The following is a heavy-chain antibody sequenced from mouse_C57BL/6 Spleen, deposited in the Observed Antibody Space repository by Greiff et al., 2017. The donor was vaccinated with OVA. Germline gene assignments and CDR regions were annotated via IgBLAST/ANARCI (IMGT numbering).Heavy chain of an antibody. CDR2: INPSNGGT. D-gene: IGHD1-1*01. Sequence: VKLKQPGTELVKPGASVKLSCKASGYTFTSYWMHWVKQRPGQGLEWIGNINPSNGGTNYNEKFKSKATLTVDKSSSTAYMQLSSLTSEDSAVYYCARPYYYGSREGYFDYWGQGTTLTVSS. V-gene: IGHV1-53*01. CDR1: GYTFTSYW. J-gene: IGHJ2*01. CDR3: ARPYYYGSREGYFDY.